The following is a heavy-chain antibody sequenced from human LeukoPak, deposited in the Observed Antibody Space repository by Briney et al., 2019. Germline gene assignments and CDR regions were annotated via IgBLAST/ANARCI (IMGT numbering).Heavy chain of an antibody. Sequence: PSETLSLTCTVSGDSIDKSTYYWGWIRQPPGKGLEWIGSIYYTGSTYYNPSLKSRVTVSVDTSKNQFSLKLSSVTAADKAVYYCARSSTTMTTGDYWGPGTLVTVSS. CDR1: GDSIDKSTYY. V-gene: IGHV4-39*01. D-gene: IGHD4-17*01. J-gene: IGHJ4*02. CDR3: ARSSTTMTTGDY. CDR2: IYYTGST.